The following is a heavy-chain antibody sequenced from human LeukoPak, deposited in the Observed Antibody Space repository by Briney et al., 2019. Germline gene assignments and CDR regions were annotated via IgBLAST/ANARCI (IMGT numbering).Heavy chain of an antibody. CDR2: IRYDGSNK. CDR3: AKDRCSGGSCYPNFDY. V-gene: IGHV3-30*02. D-gene: IGHD2-15*01. Sequence: GGSLRLSCAASGFTFSTYAMHWVRQAPGKGLEWVAFIRYDGSNKYYVDSVKGRFTISRDNPKNTLYLQMNSLRAEDTAVYYCAKDRCSGGSCYPNFDYWGQGTLVTVSS. CDR1: GFTFSTYA. J-gene: IGHJ4*02.